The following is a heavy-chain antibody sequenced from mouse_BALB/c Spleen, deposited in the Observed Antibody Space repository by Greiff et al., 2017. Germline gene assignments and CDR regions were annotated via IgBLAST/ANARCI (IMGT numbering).Heavy chain of an antibody. V-gene: IGHV1-80*01. J-gene: IGHJ4*01. CDR2: IYPGDGDT. D-gene: IGHD2-14*01. CDR3: ARERYDEYYYAMDY. Sequence: VQLQQSGAELVRPGSSVKISCKASGYAFSSYWMNWVKQRPGQGLEWIGQIYPGDGDTNYNGKFKGKATLTADKSSSTAYMQLSSLTSEDSAVYFCARERYDEYYYAMDYWGQGTSVTVSS. CDR1: GYAFSSYW.